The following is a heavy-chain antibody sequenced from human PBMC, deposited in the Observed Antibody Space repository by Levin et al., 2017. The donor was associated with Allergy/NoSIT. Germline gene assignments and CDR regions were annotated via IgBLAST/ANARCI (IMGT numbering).Heavy chain of an antibody. D-gene: IGHD4-17*01. Sequence: PGGSLRLSCKASGYTFTVNYIHWVRQAPGLGLEWMGWINPYTAGTNYAQNFQGRVTMTRDTSLSTTYLEVTRLRSDDTAVYYCARSRPVYGDYGRPFDYWGQGTPVTVSS. V-gene: IGHV1-2*02. J-gene: IGHJ4*02. CDR3: ARSRPVYGDYGRPFDY. CDR1: GYTFTVNY. CDR2: INPYTAGT.